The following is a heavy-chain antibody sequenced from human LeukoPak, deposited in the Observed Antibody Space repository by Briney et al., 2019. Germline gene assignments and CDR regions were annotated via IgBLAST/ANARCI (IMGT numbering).Heavy chain of an antibody. J-gene: IGHJ6*03. V-gene: IGHV4-39*01. CDR2: VYYGGTT. Sequence: SETLSLTCTVSGGSINSRSYYWGWIRQPPGKGLEWIGSVYYGGTTYYNPSLKSRVTISEDTSKNQFSLKLSSVTAVDTAVYYCARRATTVTTGYYYYYMDVWGKGTTVTVSS. D-gene: IGHD4-17*01. CDR1: GGSINSRSYY. CDR3: ARRATTVTTGYYYYYMDV.